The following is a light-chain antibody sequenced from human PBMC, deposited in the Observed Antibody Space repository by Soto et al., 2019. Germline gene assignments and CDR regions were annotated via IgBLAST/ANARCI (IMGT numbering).Light chain of an antibody. CDR2: GIS. J-gene: IGKJ5*01. CDR3: QQHGQWPIT. Sequence: EIVMTQSPATLSVSPGERATLSCRASQSVNSNYLAWYQQKPGQAPRLLIYGISKRATDIPDRFSGSGSATEFTLTISSLQPVDFATYYCQQHGQWPITFGQGTRLEIK. V-gene: IGKV3D-15*01. CDR1: QSVNSN.